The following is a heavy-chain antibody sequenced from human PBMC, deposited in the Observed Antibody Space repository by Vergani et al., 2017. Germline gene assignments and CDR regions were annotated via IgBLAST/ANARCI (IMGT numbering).Heavy chain of an antibody. J-gene: IGHJ4*02. CDR2: ISGSGGST. CDR3: AKARESGIAARPFDY. D-gene: IGHD6-6*01. CDR1: GFTFSSYA. Sequence: EVQLLESGGGLVQPGGSLRLSCAASGFTFSSYAMSWVRQAPGKGLEWVSAISGSGGSTYYADSVKGRFTIARDNSKNTLYLQMNSLRAEDTAVYYCAKARESGIAARPFDYWGQGTLVTVSS. V-gene: IGHV3-23*01.